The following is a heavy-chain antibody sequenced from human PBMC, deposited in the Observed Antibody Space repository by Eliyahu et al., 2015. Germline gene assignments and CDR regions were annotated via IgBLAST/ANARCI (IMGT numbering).Heavy chain of an antibody. V-gene: IGHV3-74*01. D-gene: IGHD5-12*01. CDR1: XFNFVTXW. CDR3: ARGGYSHAFDI. CDR2: INNDGSDR. J-gene: IGHJ3*02. Sequence: EELLVESGXGLVQPGGSLXXSCAASXFNFVTXWMXWVRQAPGQGLVWVSRINNDGSDRIYADSVRGRFTISRDNAKNTLYLQVNSLRAEDTAVYYCARGGYSHAFDIWGQGTMVTVSS.